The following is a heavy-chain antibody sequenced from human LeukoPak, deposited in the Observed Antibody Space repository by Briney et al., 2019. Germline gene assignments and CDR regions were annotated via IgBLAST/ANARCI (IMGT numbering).Heavy chain of an antibody. J-gene: IGHJ4*01. D-gene: IGHD3-22*01. CDR1: GGSLSDYY. V-gene: IGHV4-34*01. Sequence: SETLSLTCAVYGGSLSDYYWNWIRQPPGKGLEWIGEINHSGSTNYNPSLKSRVTMSVDTFKNQFSLTLSSVIAAATAVYYCARVQDFETRGYYLGYWGHGTLVTVSS. CDR3: ARVQDFETRGYYLGY. CDR2: INHSGST.